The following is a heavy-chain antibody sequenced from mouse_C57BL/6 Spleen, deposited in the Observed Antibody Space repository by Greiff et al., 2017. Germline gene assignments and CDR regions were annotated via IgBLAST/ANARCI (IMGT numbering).Heavy chain of an antibody. CDR3: ARNWDGY. Sequence: VKLQQSGAELAKPGASVTLSCKASGYTFTSYWMHWVKQRPGQGLEWIGYINPSSGYTKYNQTFKDKATLTADKSYSTAYLQLSSLTYEDAAVYYCARNWDGYWGQGTTRTVSS. D-gene: IGHD4-1*01. V-gene: IGHV1-7*01. CDR2: INPSSGYT. CDR1: GYTFTSYW. J-gene: IGHJ2*01.